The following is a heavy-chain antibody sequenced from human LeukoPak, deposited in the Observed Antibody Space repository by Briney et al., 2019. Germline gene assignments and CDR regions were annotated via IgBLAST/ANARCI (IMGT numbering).Heavy chain of an antibody. Sequence: PGGSLRLSCAAPGFTFSSYAMSWVRQAPGKGLEWVSAISGSGGSTYYADSVKGRFTISRDNSKNTLYLQMNSLRAEDTAVYYCAKDLGGHMETTFYNWFDPWGQGTLVTVSS. V-gene: IGHV3-23*01. CDR1: GFTFSSYA. CDR2: ISGSGGST. D-gene: IGHD1-1*01. J-gene: IGHJ5*02. CDR3: AKDLGGHMETTFYNWFDP.